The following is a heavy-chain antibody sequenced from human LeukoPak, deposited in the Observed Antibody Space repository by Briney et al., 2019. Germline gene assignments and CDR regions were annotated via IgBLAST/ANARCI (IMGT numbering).Heavy chain of an antibody. CDR1: GGPINRGGYS. CDR3: ARDSVMRRFFDV. CDR2: IISGGSTT. J-gene: IGHJ2*01. Sequence: PSQTLSLTCTVSGGPINRGGYSWSWVRQHPEKGLEWIGNIISGGSTTYYHPSLKSRVTISKDTSTNQFSLSLTSVTAADTAVYYCARDSVMRRFFDVWGSGALVTVSS. D-gene: IGHD2-21*01. V-gene: IGHV4-31*03.